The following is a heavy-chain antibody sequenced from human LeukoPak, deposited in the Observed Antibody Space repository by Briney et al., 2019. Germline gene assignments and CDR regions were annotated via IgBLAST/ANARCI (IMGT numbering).Heavy chain of an antibody. D-gene: IGHD4-23*01. V-gene: IGHV3-23*01. CDR2: FSASDGSR. Sequence: PGGTLRLSCEASGFSFSSYGMSWVRQAPGEGLEWVSGFSASDGSRYYADSVKGRFTISRDNSKNTLYLQMNSLRAEDTAVYYCARDQRWRFNFDYWGQGILVTVSS. CDR3: ARDQRWRFNFDY. CDR1: GFSFSSYG. J-gene: IGHJ4*02.